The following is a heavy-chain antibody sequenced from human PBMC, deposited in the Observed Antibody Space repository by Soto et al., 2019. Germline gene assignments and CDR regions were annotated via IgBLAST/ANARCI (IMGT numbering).Heavy chain of an antibody. CDR3: ARGWGYDTSDYYYAY. J-gene: IGHJ4*02. CDR1: GGTFSRYA. CDR2: ITPIFGTA. Sequence: QVQLIQSGAEVKKPGSSVKVSCKAYGGTFSRYAISWVRQAPGQGLEWMGGITPIFGTANYAQKFQGRVAITADESTRTSYMELRSLRSGDTAVYYCARGWGYDTSDYYYAYWGQETLITVSS. V-gene: IGHV1-69*01. D-gene: IGHD3-22*01.